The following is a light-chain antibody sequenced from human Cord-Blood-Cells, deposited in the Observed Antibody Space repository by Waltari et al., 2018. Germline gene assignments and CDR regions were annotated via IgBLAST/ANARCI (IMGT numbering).Light chain of an antibody. CDR1: QSISSY. Sequence: DIQLTQSPSSLSASEGYRVTITCRASQSISSYLNWYQQKPGKAPKLLIYAASSLQSGVPSRFSGSGSGTDFTLTISSLQPEDFATYYCQQSYTFGQGTKLEIK. J-gene: IGKJ2*01. CDR3: QQSYT. V-gene: IGKV1-39*01. CDR2: AAS.